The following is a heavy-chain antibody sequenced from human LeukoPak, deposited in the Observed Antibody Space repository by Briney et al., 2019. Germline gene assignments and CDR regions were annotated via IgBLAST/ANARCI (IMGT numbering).Heavy chain of an antibody. J-gene: IGHJ4*02. CDR3: AGRYGSSNGFNLEY. V-gene: IGHV4-4*09. CDR1: GGSVSGYY. D-gene: IGHD6-13*01. CDR2: IYSDGST. Sequence: SETLSLTCTVPGGSVSGYYWNWIRQSPEKGLEWSGYIYSDGSTDYNPSLTSRVTISIDPAKSQFSLRLRSVTAADTAVYYCAGRYGSSNGFNLEYWGQGTLVTVSS.